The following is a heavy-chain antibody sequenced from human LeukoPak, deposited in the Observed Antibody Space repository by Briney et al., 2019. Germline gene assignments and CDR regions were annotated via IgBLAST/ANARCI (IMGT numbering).Heavy chain of an antibody. D-gene: IGHD1-26*01. V-gene: IGHV6-1*01. CDR3: ARASSGRFDY. J-gene: IGHJ4*02. CDR2: TYYRSKWLN. CDR1: GDSVSSILTT. Sequence: SQTLSLTCAISGDSVSSILTTWNWIRQPPSRGLEWLGGTYYRSKWLNDYEVSVKSRITINPDTSKNQFSLQLNSVTPEDTAVYYCARASSGRFDYWGQGTLVTVSS.